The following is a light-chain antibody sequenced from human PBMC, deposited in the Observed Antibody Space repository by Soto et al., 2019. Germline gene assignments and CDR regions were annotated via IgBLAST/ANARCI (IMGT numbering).Light chain of an antibody. CDR3: QQYGRSPPFT. J-gene: IGKJ2*01. Sequence: EIVLTQSPGTLSLSPGERATLSCRASQTVSSRYLAWYQQKPGQAPMLLMYGASNRATGIPDRFSGSGSGTDFTLTISRLEPEDCAVYFCQQYGRSPPFTFGQGTKVEIK. CDR2: GAS. CDR1: QTVSSRY. V-gene: IGKV3-20*01.